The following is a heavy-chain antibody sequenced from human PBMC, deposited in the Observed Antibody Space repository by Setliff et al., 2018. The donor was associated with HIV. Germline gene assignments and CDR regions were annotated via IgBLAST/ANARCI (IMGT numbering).Heavy chain of an antibody. D-gene: IGHD3-3*01. J-gene: IGHJ5*01. CDR2: IYPGDSDT. Sequence: GESLKISCTGSGYSFTNYWIGWVRQMPGRGLEWMGIIYPGDSDTRYSPSFEGQVTMSADKSINTAYLQWNSLKASDTAMYYCARQPTDTSGYNNWFDSWGQGTLVTV. CDR1: GYSFTNYW. V-gene: IGHV5-51*01. CDR3: ARQPTDTSGYNNWFDS.